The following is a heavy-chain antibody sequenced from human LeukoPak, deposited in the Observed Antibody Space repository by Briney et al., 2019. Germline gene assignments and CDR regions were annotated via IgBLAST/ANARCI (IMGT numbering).Heavy chain of an antibody. J-gene: IGHJ4*02. D-gene: IGHD2-2*03. CDR2: IQYDGTNK. CDR1: GFTFSSYA. Sequence: GGSLRLSCAASGFTFSSYAMHWVRQAPGKGLEWVTFIQYDGTNKYYADSVKGRFTISRDYSKNTLFLQMSSLRPEDTAVYYCALGKNFGYHYFDFWGQGALVTVSS. V-gene: IGHV3-30*02. CDR3: ALGKNFGYHYFDF.